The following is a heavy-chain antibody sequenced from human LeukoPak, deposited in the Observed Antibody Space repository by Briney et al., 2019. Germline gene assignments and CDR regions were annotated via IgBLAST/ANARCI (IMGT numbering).Heavy chain of an antibody. CDR3: ARTGYTTGWLFDY. CDR1: GGSINRYY. D-gene: IGHD6-19*01. V-gene: IGHV4-59*01. J-gene: IGHJ4*02. CDR2: IYYSGST. Sequence: SETLSLTCSVSGGSINRYYWSWIRQPPGKGLEWIGYIYYSGSTNYNPSLKSRVTISVDTSKNQFSLKLSSVTAADTAVYYCARTGYTTGWLFDYWGQGTLVTVSS.